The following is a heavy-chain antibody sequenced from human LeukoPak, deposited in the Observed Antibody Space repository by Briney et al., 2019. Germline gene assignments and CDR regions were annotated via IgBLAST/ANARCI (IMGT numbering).Heavy chain of an antibody. CDR2: IKQDGSEK. CDR1: GFTFSSYW. J-gene: IGHJ4*02. V-gene: IGHV3-7*03. CDR3: AKERGYSGDPQDFDY. D-gene: IGHD4-17*01. Sequence: SCKTSGFTFSSYWMSWVRQAPGKGLEWVANIKQDGSEKYYVDSVKGRFTISRDNAKNSLYLQINSLRAEDTAVYYCAKERGYSGDPQDFDYWGQGTLVTVSS.